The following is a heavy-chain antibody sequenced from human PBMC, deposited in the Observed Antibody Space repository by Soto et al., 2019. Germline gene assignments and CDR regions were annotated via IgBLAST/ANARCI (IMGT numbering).Heavy chain of an antibody. D-gene: IGHD6-6*01. V-gene: IGHV4-59*01. Sequence: PSETLSLTCTVSGGSISSYYWSWIRQPPGKGLEWIGYIYYSGSTNYNPSLKSRVTIAVDTSKNLFSLELSSVTAADTAVYYCARDDSCSSADNCFDPWGQGTLVTVSS. CDR1: GGSISSYY. J-gene: IGHJ5*02. CDR3: ARDDSCSSADNCFDP. CDR2: IYYSGST.